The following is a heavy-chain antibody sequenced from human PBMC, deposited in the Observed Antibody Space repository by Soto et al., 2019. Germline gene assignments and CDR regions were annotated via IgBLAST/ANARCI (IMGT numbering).Heavy chain of an antibody. V-gene: IGHV3-9*01. CDR2: MSWNSGSR. Sequence: CLRISCAASRFTFDDYAMPWVRQAPGKGLDWVSGMSWNSGSRGYADSVKGRFTISRDNAKNSLYLQMNSLRAEDTALYYCSKLGDILTGYAFDYWGQRTLVTVSS. D-gene: IGHD3-9*01. CDR3: SKLGDILTGYAFDY. J-gene: IGHJ4*02. CDR1: RFTFDDYA.